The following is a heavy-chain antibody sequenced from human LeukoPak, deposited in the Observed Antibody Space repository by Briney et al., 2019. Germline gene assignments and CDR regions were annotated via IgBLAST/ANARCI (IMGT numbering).Heavy chain of an antibody. CDR3: ARHYYNDDTLLDF. Sequence: GESLRISCKGSGYSFTTYWISWVRQMPGEGPEWMGRIHPSDSDTNYSPSFQGHVTFSTDKSISTAYLQWTSLKASDTAIYFCARHYYNDDTLLDFWGQGTLVTVSS. CDR2: IHPSDSDT. D-gene: IGHD3-22*01. CDR1: GYSFTTYW. J-gene: IGHJ4*02. V-gene: IGHV5-10-1*01.